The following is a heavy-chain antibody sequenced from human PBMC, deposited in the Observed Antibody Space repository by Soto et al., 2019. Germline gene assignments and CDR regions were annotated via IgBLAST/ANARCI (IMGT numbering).Heavy chain of an antibody. V-gene: IGHV3-33*01. CDR1: GFTFSSYG. CDR2: IWYDGSNK. CDR3: ARDWLVPEAHYYYGMAV. Sequence: QVQLVESGGGVVQPGRSLRLSCAASGFTFSSYGMHWVRQAPGKGLEWVAVIWYDGSNKYYADSVKGRFTISRDNSKNTLYLQMNSLRAEDTAVYYCARDWLVPEAHYYYGMAVWGQGTTVTVSS. J-gene: IGHJ6*02. D-gene: IGHD6-6*01.